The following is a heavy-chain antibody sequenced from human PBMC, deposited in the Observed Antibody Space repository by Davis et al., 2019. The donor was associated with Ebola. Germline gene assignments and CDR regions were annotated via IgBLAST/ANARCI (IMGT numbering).Heavy chain of an antibody. Sequence: GESLKISCAASGFTVSGNYMSWARQAPGEGLEWVSVIYNDDNTYYADSLKGRVTISRDNFRNTLYLQINSLRAEDTAVYYCVKGSGSYFNYYGMDVWGQGTTVTVSS. J-gene: IGHJ6*02. V-gene: IGHV3-66*01. CDR2: IYNDDNT. CDR3: VKGSGSYFNYYGMDV. D-gene: IGHD3-10*01. CDR1: GFTVSGNY.